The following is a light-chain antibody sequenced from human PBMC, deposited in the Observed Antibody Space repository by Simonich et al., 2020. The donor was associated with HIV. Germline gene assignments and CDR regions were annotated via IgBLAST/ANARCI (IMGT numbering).Light chain of an antibody. CDR3: QQANSFPHT. V-gene: IGKV1-12*01. J-gene: IGKJ4*01. CDR1: PSISSW. Sequence: DIQITQSPSTLSASVGDRVTITGRASPSISSWLAWYQQKPGKAPKLLIYAASSLQSGVPSRFSGSGSGTDCTLTISSLQPEDFATYYCQQANSFPHTFGGGTKVEIK. CDR2: AAS.